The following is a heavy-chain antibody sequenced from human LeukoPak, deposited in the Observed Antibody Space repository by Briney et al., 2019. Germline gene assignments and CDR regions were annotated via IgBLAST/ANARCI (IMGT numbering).Heavy chain of an antibody. CDR1: GFTFSSFG. Sequence: GGSLRLSCAASGFTFSSFGMYWVRQAPGKGLEWVALIRYDGSNKYYADSVKGRFTISRDNSKNTLYLQMNSLRAEDTAVYYCAKSVITMIGVNPDYWGQGTLVTVSS. D-gene: IGHD3-22*01. CDR2: IRYDGSNK. CDR3: AKSVITMIGVNPDY. J-gene: IGHJ4*02. V-gene: IGHV3-30*02.